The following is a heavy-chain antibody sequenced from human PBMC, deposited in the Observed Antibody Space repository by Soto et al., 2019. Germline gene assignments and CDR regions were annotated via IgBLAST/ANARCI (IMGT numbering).Heavy chain of an antibody. Sequence: QVQLVESGGGVVQPGRSLRLSCASSGFSFSTHGMQWVRQAPGKGLEWVAIISYDGFIKYSADDVKGRFTIPRDNSKNTLFMQMDSLRAEDSAVYYCAKDLKASGGHSGPLNYYYGMDVWGQGTTVIVSS. CDR1: GFSFSTHG. CDR2: ISYDGFIK. CDR3: AKDLKASGGHSGPLNYYYGMDV. V-gene: IGHV3-30*18. D-gene: IGHD3-10*01. J-gene: IGHJ6*02.